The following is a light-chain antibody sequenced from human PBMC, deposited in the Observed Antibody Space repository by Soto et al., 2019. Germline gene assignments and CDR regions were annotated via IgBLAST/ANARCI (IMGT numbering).Light chain of an antibody. V-gene: IGLV4-69*01. J-gene: IGLJ3*02. CDR2: LNSDGSH. Sequence: QSVLTQSPSASASLGASVKLTCTLSSGHSSYAIAWHQQQPEQGPRYLMKLNSDGSHSKGDGITDRFSGSSSGAERYLTIASLQSEDEADYYCQTWGTGIRVFGGGTQLTVL. CDR1: SGHSSYA. CDR3: QTWGTGIRV.